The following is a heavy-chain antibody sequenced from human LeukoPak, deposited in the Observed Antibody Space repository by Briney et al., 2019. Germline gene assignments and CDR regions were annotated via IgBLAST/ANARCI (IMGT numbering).Heavy chain of an antibody. CDR2: ISSSGRST. V-gene: IGHV3-48*03. CDR1: GFTLSDYE. Sequence: GESLRLSCAASGFTLSDYEMNWIRQAPGKGLEWVAYISSSGRSTYYADSVKGRFTISRDNTKNSLCLQMDSLRAEDTAVYYCARDPDCSGGRCSERGLDYWGQGTLVTVSS. D-gene: IGHD2-15*01. CDR3: ARDPDCSGGRCSERGLDY. J-gene: IGHJ4*02.